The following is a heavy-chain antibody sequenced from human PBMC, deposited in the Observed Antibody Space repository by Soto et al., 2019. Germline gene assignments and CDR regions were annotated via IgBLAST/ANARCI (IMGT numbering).Heavy chain of an antibody. V-gene: IGHV1-18*01. D-gene: IGHD3-9*01. J-gene: IGHJ3*02. CDR2: ISAYNGNT. CDR3: ARVGYDILTGYPDAFDI. CDR1: GYTFTSYG. Sequence: ASVKVSCKASGYTFTSYGISWVRQAPGQGLEWMGWISAYNGNTNYAQKLQGRVTMTTDTSTSTAYMELRSPRSDDTAVYYCARVGYDILTGYPDAFDIWGQGTMVTVSS.